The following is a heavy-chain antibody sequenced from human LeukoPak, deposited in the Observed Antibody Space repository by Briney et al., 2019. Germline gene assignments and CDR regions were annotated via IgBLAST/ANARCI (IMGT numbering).Heavy chain of an antibody. J-gene: IGHJ6*03. V-gene: IGHV4-31*03. D-gene: IGHD3-22*01. CDR3: ARATHYSASTGGPYMDV. CDR1: GGSISSGGYF. Sequence: PSQTLSLTCTVSGGSISSGGYFWSWIRQPPGKGLEWITHIYHAGNTHDNPSLRGRVAISLDTSANQFSLRLSSVTAADTAVYFCARATHYSASTGGPYMDVWGQGTTVTVSS. CDR2: IYHAGNT.